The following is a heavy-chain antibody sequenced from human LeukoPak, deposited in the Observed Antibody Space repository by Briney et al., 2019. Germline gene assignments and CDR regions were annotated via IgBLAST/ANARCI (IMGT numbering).Heavy chain of an antibody. CDR1: GYTFTSYD. V-gene: IGHV1-8*01. D-gene: IGHD4-17*01. CDR3: ARDRGVTKVYGMDV. CDR2: MNPNSGNT. J-gene: IGHJ6*02. Sequence: ASVKVSCKASGYTFTSYDINWVRQATGQGLEWMGWMNPNSGNTGYAQKFQGRVTITADESTSTAYMELSSLRSEDTAVYYCARDRGVTKVYGMDVWGQGTTVTVSS.